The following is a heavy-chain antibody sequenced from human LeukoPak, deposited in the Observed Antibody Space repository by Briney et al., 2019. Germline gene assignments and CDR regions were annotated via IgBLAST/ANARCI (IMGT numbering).Heavy chain of an antibody. CDR3: ARDDRPIQLWLNY. CDR1: GYTFTSYY. J-gene: IGHJ4*02. V-gene: IGHV1-46*01. Sequence: ASVKVSCKASGYTFTSYYMHWVRRAPGQGLEWMGIINPSGGSTSYAQKFQGRVTMTRDMSTSTVYMELSSLRSEDTAVYYCARDDRPIQLWLNYWGQGTLVTVSS. D-gene: IGHD5-18*01. CDR2: INPSGGST.